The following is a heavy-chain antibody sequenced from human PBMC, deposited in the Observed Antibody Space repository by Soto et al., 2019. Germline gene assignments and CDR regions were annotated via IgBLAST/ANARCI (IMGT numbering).Heavy chain of an antibody. CDR2: TSGSGGDT. Sequence: QLFESGGGLVQPGGSLRLSCVASGFSFGRYAMTWVRQAPGKGLEWVSGTSGSGGDTYYADSVKGRFTISRDNPKNRLYLQMNSLRVEDTPVFCCAKIYDFWSRHHDSFDVWGQGTLVTVSS. CDR3: AKIYDFWSRHHDSFDV. D-gene: IGHD3-3*01. V-gene: IGHV3-23*01. CDR1: GFSFGRYA. J-gene: IGHJ3*01.